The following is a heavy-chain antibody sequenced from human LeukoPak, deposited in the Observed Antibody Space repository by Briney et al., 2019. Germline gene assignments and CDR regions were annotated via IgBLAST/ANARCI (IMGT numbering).Heavy chain of an antibody. CDR2: IKQDGSGK. CDR1: GFTFSSYW. Sequence: PGGSLRLSCAASGFTFSSYWMSWVRQAPGKGLEWVANIKQDGSGKYYVDSVKGRFTISRDNAKNSLYLQMNSLRAEDTAVYYCARDDLHGSGSYYNAFDIWGQGTVVTVSS. J-gene: IGHJ3*02. D-gene: IGHD3-10*01. CDR3: ARDDLHGSGSYYNAFDI. V-gene: IGHV3-7*01.